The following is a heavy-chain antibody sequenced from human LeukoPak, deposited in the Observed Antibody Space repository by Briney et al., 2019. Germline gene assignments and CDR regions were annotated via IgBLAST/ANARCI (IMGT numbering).Heavy chain of an antibody. V-gene: IGHV3-33*01. CDR1: GFTFSSYG. D-gene: IGHD3-10*01. Sequence: GGSLRLSCAASGFTFSSYGMHWVRQAPGKGLEWVAVIWYDGSNKYYADSVKGRFTISRDNSKNTLYLQMNSLRAEDTAVYYCAREDLLWFGDNPYYFDYWGQGTLVTVSS. J-gene: IGHJ4*02. CDR2: IWYDGSNK. CDR3: AREDLLWFGDNPYYFDY.